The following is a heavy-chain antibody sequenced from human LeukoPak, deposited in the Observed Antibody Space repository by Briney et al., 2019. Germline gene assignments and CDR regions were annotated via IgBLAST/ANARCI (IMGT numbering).Heavy chain of an antibody. CDR2: IFPGDSDT. CDR1: GYSFTTYW. Sequence: GESLKISCKGSGYSFTTYWIGWVRQMPGKGLEWMGIIFPGDSDTRYSPSFQGQVTISADKSTSTAYLQWSSLKASDTAMYYCARQYCTSTSCYRVIAFDIWGQGTMVTVSS. CDR3: ARQYCTSTSCYRVIAFDI. V-gene: IGHV5-51*01. J-gene: IGHJ3*02. D-gene: IGHD2-2*01.